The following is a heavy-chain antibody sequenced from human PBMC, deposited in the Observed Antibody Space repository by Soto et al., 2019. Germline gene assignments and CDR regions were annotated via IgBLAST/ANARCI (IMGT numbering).Heavy chain of an antibody. CDR3: TTASGRSWSS. Sequence: GGSLRLSSAASGFTFSNALMRWFGQAPGKGLEWVGRIKSKTDGVTTDYAAPVKGRFTISRDDSKNTLYLQMNSLNTEDTAVYYCTTASGRSWSSWGQGALVTVSS. V-gene: IGHV3-15*01. CDR2: IKSKTDGVTT. D-gene: IGHD1-26*01. CDR1: GFTFSNAL. J-gene: IGHJ5*02.